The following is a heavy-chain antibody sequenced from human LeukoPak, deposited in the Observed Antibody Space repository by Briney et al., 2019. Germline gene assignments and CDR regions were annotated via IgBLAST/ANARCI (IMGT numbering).Heavy chain of an antibody. D-gene: IGHD5-12*01. V-gene: IGHV3-7*01. CDR1: GFTFSHYW. CDR2: INQDGSEE. Sequence: GGSLRLSCAASGFTFSHYWMTWVRQAPGKGLEWVAQINQDGSEESYMDSVKARFTISRDNAKNSVFLQMNSLRAEDTAVYYCVRDGGVSGYDLLDYWGQGTLVTVSS. CDR3: VRDGGVSGYDLLDY. J-gene: IGHJ4*02.